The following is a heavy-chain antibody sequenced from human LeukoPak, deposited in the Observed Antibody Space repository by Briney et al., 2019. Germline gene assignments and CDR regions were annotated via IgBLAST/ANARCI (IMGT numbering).Heavy chain of an antibody. CDR2: FDPEDGET. J-gene: IGHJ4*02. Sequence: ASVKVSCKVSGYTLTELSMHWVRQAPGKVLEWMGGFDPEDGETIYAQKFQGRVTMTEDTSTDTAYMELSSLRSEDTAVYYCATSRIVLMVYAIIPFDYWGQGTLVTVSS. CDR1: GYTLTELS. V-gene: IGHV1-24*01. CDR3: ATSRIVLMVYAIIPFDY. D-gene: IGHD2-8*01.